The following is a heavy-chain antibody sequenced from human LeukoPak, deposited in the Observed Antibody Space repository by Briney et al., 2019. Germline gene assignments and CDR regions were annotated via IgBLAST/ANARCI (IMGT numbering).Heavy chain of an antibody. CDR1: GGSISSDSYY. D-gene: IGHD6-19*01. Sequence: SETLSLTCTVSGGSISSDSYYWSWIRQPAGKGLEWIGRIYTSGSTNYNSSLKSRVTISADTSKNQFSLKLSSVTAADTAVYYCARGARGIAVAGLWGQGTLVTVSS. J-gene: IGHJ4*02. CDR3: ARGARGIAVAGL. V-gene: IGHV4-61*02. CDR2: IYTSGST.